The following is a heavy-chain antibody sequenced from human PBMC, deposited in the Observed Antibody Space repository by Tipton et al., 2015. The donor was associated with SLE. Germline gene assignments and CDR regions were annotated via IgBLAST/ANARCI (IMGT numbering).Heavy chain of an antibody. CDR1: GITFSNYW. V-gene: IGHV3-7*01. J-gene: IGHJ4*02. D-gene: IGHD4-11*01. CDR2: INQYGTEK. Sequence: SLRLSCAASGITFSNYWTSWVRQAPGKGLEWVAIINQYGTEKNYVDSVKGRFTISRDNAKNSMDLQMNSLRAEDTAVYYCARVWADYSGSDYWGQGTLVTVSS. CDR3: ARVWADYSGSDY.